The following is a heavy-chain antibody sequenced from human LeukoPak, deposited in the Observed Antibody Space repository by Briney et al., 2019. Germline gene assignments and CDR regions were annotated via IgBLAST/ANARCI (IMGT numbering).Heavy chain of an antibody. J-gene: IGHJ3*02. CDR3: ARVIGWDEPFDI. Sequence: ASVKVSCKVSGYTLSELSMHWVRQAPGKGLEWMGRFDPTHNETIYAQKFQDRVTMTADTSTDTAYMELSSLRAEDTAVYYCARVIGWDEPFDIWGQGTMVTVSS. D-gene: IGHD1-26*01. CDR2: FDPTHNET. V-gene: IGHV1-24*01. CDR1: GYTLSELS.